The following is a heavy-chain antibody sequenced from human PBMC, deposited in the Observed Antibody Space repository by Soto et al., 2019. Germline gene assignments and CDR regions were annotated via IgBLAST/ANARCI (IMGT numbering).Heavy chain of an antibody. CDR3: ARRGLVAARDAFDI. Sequence: ASVKVSCKASGYTFTSYAMHWVRQAPGQRLEWMGWINAYNGNTNYSQKFQGRVTMTTDTSASTAYMELRSLRSDDTAVYYCARRGLVAARDAFDIWGQGTMVTV. D-gene: IGHD2-15*01. J-gene: IGHJ3*02. V-gene: IGHV1-3*01. CDR2: INAYNGNT. CDR1: GYTFTSYA.